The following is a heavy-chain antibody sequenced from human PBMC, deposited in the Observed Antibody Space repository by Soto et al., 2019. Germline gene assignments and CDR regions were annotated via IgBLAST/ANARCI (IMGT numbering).Heavy chain of an antibody. CDR3: AKGVGAGTLYNWFDP. V-gene: IGHV3-23*01. D-gene: IGHD6-19*01. CDR2: ISGSGTST. J-gene: IGHJ5*02. CDR1: GFTFSSYA. Sequence: GGSLRLSCAASGFTFSSYAMSWVRQAPGKGLEWVSGISGSGTSTYYADSVKGRFTISRDDSKNTLYLQMNSLRAEDTAVYYCAKGVGAGTLYNWFDPWGQGTLVTVSS.